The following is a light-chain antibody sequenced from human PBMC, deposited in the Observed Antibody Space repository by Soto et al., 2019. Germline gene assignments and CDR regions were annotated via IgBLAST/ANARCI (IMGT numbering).Light chain of an antibody. CDR3: QVWDSSINQAL. Sequence: SYELTQPPSLSVAPGQTARITCGEANIGSNSVHWYQQKPGQSPVLVVYDDSDRPAGIPERFSGSNSGNTATLTISRVEAWDEADYYCQVWDSSINQALFGGGTKVTVL. CDR1: NIGSNS. V-gene: IGLV3-21*02. CDR2: DDS. J-gene: IGLJ2*01.